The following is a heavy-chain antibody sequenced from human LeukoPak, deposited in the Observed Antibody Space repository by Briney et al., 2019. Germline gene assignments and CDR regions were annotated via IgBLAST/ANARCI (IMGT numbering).Heavy chain of an antibody. Sequence: QAGGSLRLSCAASEFDFSSHAMTWVRQAPGKGLEWVSAISISGSKTYYADSVKGRFTISRDNSKNTLYLQMNSLRAEGTAVYYCAKDGGLWVSAHWGGSWGRGTLVTVSS. CDR3: AKDGGLWVSAHWGGS. J-gene: IGHJ5*02. CDR2: ISISGSKT. CDR1: EFDFSSHA. D-gene: IGHD7-27*01. V-gene: IGHV3-23*01.